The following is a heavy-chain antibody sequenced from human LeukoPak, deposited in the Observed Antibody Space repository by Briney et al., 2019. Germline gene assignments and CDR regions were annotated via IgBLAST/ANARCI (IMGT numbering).Heavy chain of an antibody. V-gene: IGHV3-48*03. CDR2: ISSSGSTI. J-gene: IGHJ4*02. CDR1: GFTISSYE. D-gene: IGHD4-17*01. Sequence: GGSLRLSCAASGFTISSYEMNWVRQAPGKGLEWVSYISSSGSTIYYADSVKGRFTISRDNAKNSLYLQMNSLRAEDTAVYYCARATPVTPFDYWGPGTLVTVSS. CDR3: ARATPVTPFDY.